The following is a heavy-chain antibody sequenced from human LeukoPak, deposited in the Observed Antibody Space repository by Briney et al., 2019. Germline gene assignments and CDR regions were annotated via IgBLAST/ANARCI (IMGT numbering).Heavy chain of an antibody. Sequence: GGSLRLSCVASGFPFSSYGMHWVRQAPGKGLEWVAVIWSVGGAEYYADSVKGRFTISRDNSKNMLFLQMNSLRAEDTAVYYCVGTGPLGSNGWDFYYWGQGTLVTVSS. V-gene: IGHV3-33*01. CDR3: VGTGPLGSNGWDFYY. CDR2: IWSVGGAE. J-gene: IGHJ4*02. CDR1: GFPFSSYG. D-gene: IGHD6-19*01.